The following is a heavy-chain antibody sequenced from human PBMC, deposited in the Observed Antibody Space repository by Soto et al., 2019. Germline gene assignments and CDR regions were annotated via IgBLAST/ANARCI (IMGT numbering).Heavy chain of an antibody. Sequence: EVQLVESGGGLVQPGGSLRLSCAASGFTVSTKYMSWVRQAPGKGLEWVSYISSSSSTIYYADSVKGRFTISRDNAKNSLYLQMNSLRDEDTAVYYCARAPGPPDGPLDYWGQGTLVTVSS. V-gene: IGHV3-48*02. J-gene: IGHJ4*02. CDR3: ARAPGPPDGPLDY. CDR1: GFTVSTKY. CDR2: ISSSSSTI.